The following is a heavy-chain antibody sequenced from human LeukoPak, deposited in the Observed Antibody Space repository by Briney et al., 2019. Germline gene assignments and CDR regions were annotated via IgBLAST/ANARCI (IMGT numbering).Heavy chain of an antibody. Sequence: PSETLSLTCTVSGDSISSSDYCWSWIRQPPGRGLEFVGCLYFSGSTYYNPSLNGRVTISVDTSKNHFSLNLYSMTAADTALYFCARHRSHHGWFDPWGQGTLVTVSS. CDR2: LYFSGST. D-gene: IGHD2-8*01. CDR3: ARHRSHHGWFDP. V-gene: IGHV4-39*01. J-gene: IGHJ5*02. CDR1: GDSISSSDYC.